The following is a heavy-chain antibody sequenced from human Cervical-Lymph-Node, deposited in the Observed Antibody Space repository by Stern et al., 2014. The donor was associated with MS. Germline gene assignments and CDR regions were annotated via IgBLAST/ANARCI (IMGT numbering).Heavy chain of an antibody. CDR3: AKHACTGAACPFDL. D-gene: IGHD2-8*02. V-gene: IGHV4-39*01. CDR2: GYYSGAT. Sequence: QLQLQESGPGLVKPSETLSLTCAVSGDSISSYTHYWAWIRQPPGKGLEWIGSGYYSGATYYNPSLKSPVTIPVATPKNHFSLGLTSVTAADTAVYYCAKHACTGAACPFDLWGQGTLVTVSS. J-gene: IGHJ4*02. CDR1: GDSISSYTHY.